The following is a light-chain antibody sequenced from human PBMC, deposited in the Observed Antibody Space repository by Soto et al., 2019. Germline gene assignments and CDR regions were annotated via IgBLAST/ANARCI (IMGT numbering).Light chain of an antibody. CDR1: TSDVGGFNS. J-gene: IGLJ1*01. V-gene: IGLV2-11*01. CDR2: DVS. CDR3: CSYAGSSQYV. Sequence: QSVLTQPRSVSGSPGQSVTISCTATTSDVGGFNSVSWYQQHPGKAPQLIIYDVSTRPSGVPARFSGSKSGRTASLTISGLQAGDEADYHCCSYAGSSQYVFGTGTKVTVL.